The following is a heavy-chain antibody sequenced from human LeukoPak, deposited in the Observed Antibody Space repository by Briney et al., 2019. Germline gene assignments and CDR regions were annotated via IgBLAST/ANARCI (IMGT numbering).Heavy chain of an antibody. Sequence: ASVKVSCKASGGTLGSYAISWVRQAPGQGLEWVGRIVPTLDIANYAQKLQGRVKITADYSRTTVYMEVNSLRVEDTAVYYCARDAYYYGSGSKGAFDIWGQGTMVTVSS. CDR2: IVPTLDIA. CDR3: ARDAYYYGSGSKGAFDI. D-gene: IGHD3-10*01. J-gene: IGHJ3*02. CDR1: GGTLGSYA. V-gene: IGHV1-69*04.